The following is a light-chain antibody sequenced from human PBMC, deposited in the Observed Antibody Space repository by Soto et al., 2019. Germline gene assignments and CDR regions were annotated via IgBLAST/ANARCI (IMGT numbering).Light chain of an antibody. J-gene: IGKJ1*01. CDR1: ERISYW. CDR2: RAS. Sequence: DIPMTQSPSTLSASVGDRVTISCRASERISYWVAWYQQKPGEAPKLLIYRASTSQSGVPSRFSGSGSGTAFALTITSLQPDDIATYYCQQYSSYPWTFGKGTKVEV. V-gene: IGKV1-5*03. CDR3: QQYSSYPWT.